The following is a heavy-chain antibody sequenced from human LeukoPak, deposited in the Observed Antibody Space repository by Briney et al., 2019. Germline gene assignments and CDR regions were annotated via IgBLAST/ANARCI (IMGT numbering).Heavy chain of an antibody. CDR3: AKPGYCNGSSCSFFFGMDV. J-gene: IGHJ6*02. D-gene: IGHD2-2*01. CDR2: ISGTTTST. Sequence: GGSLRLSCAVSGFTFSSYAMTWVRQAPGKGLEWVSTISGTTTSTYYADSVKGRFTISRDNSKDTLYLQMNSPRAEDTAVYYCAKPGYCNGSSCSFFFGMDVWGQGTTVTVSS. V-gene: IGHV3-23*01. CDR1: GFTFSSYA.